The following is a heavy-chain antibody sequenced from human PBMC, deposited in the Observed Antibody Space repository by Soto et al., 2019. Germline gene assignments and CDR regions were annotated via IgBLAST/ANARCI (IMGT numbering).Heavy chain of an antibody. CDR3: ARSGCDYIFGSLDY. CDR2: IYYSGST. D-gene: IGHD3-22*01. CDR1: GRSISSGDW. V-gene: IGHV4-4*02. J-gene: IGHJ4*02. Sequence: QVQLQESGPGLVKPSGTLSLTCAVSGRSISSGDWCWSWVRHSPGKALEWIGEIYYSGSTTYNPSLKSRVTISADKSENQFSLRLSSVTAADTAVYYCARSGCDYIFGSLDYWGQGTLVTVSS.